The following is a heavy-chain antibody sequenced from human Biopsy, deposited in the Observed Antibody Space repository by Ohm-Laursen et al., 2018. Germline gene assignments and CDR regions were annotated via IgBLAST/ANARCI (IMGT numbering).Heavy chain of an antibody. CDR3: ATDARWDLSLDAFHV. CDR1: GATVTSYA. CDR2: IDPFTGVT. V-gene: IGHV1-69*04. J-gene: IGHJ3*01. Sequence: SVKVSCNASGATVTSYAISWVRQAPGQGLGWMGRIDPFTGVTNYAHNFQGRVTITADRSTPTAYVEVSSLRSDDTAVFYCATDARWDLSLDAFHVWGQGTKVTVSS. D-gene: IGHD1-26*01.